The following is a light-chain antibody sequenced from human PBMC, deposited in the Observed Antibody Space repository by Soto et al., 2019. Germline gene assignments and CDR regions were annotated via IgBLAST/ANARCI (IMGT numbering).Light chain of an antibody. CDR3: CSYAGSSTLV. Sequence: QSALTQPASVSGSPGQSITISCTGNSSDVGSYNLVSWYQQHPGKAPKLMIYEGSKRPSGVSNRFSGSKSGNTASLTISGLQAEDEADYYCCSYAGSSTLVFGGWTKLTVL. CDR2: EGS. V-gene: IGLV2-23*01. J-gene: IGLJ2*01. CDR1: SSDVGSYNL.